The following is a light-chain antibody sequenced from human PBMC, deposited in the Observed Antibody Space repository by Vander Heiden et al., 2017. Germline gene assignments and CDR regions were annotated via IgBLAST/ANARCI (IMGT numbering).Light chain of an antibody. V-gene: IGLV3-21*02. J-gene: IGLJ2*01. Sequence: SYVLTQPPSVSVAPGQTARITCGGNNIGSKSVHWYQQKPGQASGLVVYDDSDRHSGIPERFSGSNSGNTATLTISRVEAGDEADYYCQVWDSSSDHPGVFGGGTKLTVL. CDR3: QVWDSSSDHPGV. CDR1: NIGSKS. CDR2: DDS.